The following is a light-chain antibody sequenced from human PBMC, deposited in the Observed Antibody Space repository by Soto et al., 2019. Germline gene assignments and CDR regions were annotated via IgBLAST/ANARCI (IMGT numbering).Light chain of an antibody. Sequence: EIVLTQSPGTLSLSPGERATLSCRASQSVSSTYLAWYQQKPGQAPRLLIYGASSRATGIPDRFSGSGSGKDFTLTISRLEPEDRAEYYCQQNGCSPPLTFGGGTKVDIK. J-gene: IGKJ4*02. V-gene: IGKV3-20*01. CDR2: GAS. CDR1: QSVSSTY. CDR3: QQNGCSPPLT.